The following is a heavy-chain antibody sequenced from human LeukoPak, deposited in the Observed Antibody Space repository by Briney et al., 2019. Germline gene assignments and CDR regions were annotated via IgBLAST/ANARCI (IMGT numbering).Heavy chain of an antibody. J-gene: IGHJ5*02. CDR1: GGSISSSRYY. CDR3: ARHGTTGTNLNWFDP. V-gene: IGHV4-39*01. Sequence: SETLSLTCNVSGGSISSSRYYWGWIRQPPGKRLEWIGNIYYSGSTFYNPSLKSRVTLSVDTSKNQFSLKLSSVTAADTAVYYCARHGTTGTNLNWFDPWGQGTLVTVSS. CDR2: IYYSGST. D-gene: IGHD1-1*01.